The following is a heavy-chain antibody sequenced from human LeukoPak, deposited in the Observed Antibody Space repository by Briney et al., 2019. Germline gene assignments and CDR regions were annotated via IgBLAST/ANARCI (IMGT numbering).Heavy chain of an antibody. CDR2: IYSDDVK. D-gene: IGHD2-2*02. V-gene: IGHV2-5*02. CDR3: AHRDLYCSSASCYSADAFDL. CDR1: GFSLRPSGVG. Sequence: SGPTLVNPTETLTLTCTFSGFSLRPSGVGVGWIRQPPGKALEWLALIYSDDVKRYSPSLKSRLTITKDTSKDQVVLTMTNMDPVDTATYYCAHRDLYCSSASCYSADAFDLWGQGTMVTVSS. J-gene: IGHJ3*01.